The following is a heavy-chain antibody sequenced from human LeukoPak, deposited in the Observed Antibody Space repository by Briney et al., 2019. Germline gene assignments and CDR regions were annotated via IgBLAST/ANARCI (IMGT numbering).Heavy chain of an antibody. J-gene: IGHJ4*02. Sequence: SETLSLTCAVYGGSFSGYYWSWIRHPPGKGLEWIVEINHSGSTNYNPSLKSRVTISVDTSKNQFSLKLSSVTAADTAVYYCARFRPIAREDGFDYWGQGTLVTVSS. CDR1: GGSFSGYY. CDR2: INHSGST. D-gene: IGHD2-21*01. CDR3: ARFRPIAREDGFDY. V-gene: IGHV4-34*01.